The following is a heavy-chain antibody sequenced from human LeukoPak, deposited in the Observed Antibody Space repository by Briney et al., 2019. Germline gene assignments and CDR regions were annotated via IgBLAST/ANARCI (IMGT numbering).Heavy chain of an antibody. CDR1: GFTSSSYA. V-gene: IGHV3-23*01. J-gene: IGHJ6*02. Sequence: GGSLRLSCAASGFTSSSYAMSWVRQAPGKGLEWVSAISGSGGSTYYADSVKGRFTISRDNSKNTLYLQMNSLRAEDTAVYYCANPTGLLYYGMDVWGQGTTVTVSS. CDR2: ISGSGGST. CDR3: ANPTGLLYYGMDV. D-gene: IGHD1-26*01.